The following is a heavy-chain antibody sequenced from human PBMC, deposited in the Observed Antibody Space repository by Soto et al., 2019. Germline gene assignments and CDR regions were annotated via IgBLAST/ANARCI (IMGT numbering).Heavy chain of an antibody. CDR3: TLGSWSAETFDI. V-gene: IGHV1-69*02. CDR1: GGTFSTYT. CDR2: ILPMLDIT. D-gene: IGHD6-13*01. J-gene: IGHJ3*02. Sequence: QVQLVQSGAEVKKPGSSVKVSCKASGGTFSTYTIIWVRQAPGQGLEWMGRILPMLDITNSAQRIQGRVTITADKSTSHADLELSSLRSEDTAVYYCTLGSWSAETFDIWGRGTMVTVSS.